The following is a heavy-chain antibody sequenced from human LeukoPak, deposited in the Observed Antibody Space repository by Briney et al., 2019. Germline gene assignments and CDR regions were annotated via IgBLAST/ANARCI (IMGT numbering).Heavy chain of an antibody. CDR2: IYYSGST. V-gene: IGHV4-59*01. CDR1: GGSISSYY. J-gene: IGHJ4*02. D-gene: IGHD6-13*01. CDR3: ARSYSSSWYFFDY. Sequence: SETLSLTCTVSGGSISSYYWSWIRQPPGKGLEWIGYIYYSGSTNYNPSLKSRVTISVDTSKNQFSLKLSSVTAADTAVYYCARSYSSSWYFFDYWGQGTLVTVSS.